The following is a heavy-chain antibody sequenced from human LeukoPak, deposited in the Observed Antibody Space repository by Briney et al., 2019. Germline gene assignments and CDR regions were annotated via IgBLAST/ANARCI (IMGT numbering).Heavy chain of an antibody. J-gene: IGHJ1*01. Sequence: SQTLSLTCALSGDSVSSNSATWNWIRQSPSRGLEWLGRTYYRSKWYKYYAVSVKGRITINPDTSKNQFSLQLNFVTPEDTAVYYCARGPSYFQHWGQGTLVTVSS. CDR3: ARGPSYFQH. CDR1: GDSVSSNSAT. CDR2: TYYRSKWYK. V-gene: IGHV6-1*01.